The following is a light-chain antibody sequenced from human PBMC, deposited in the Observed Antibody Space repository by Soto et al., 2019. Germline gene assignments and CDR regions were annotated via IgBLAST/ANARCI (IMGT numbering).Light chain of an antibody. CDR1: SSDVGGYNS. V-gene: IGLV2-11*01. CDR3: CSYVGSYSYV. J-gene: IGLJ1*01. CDR2: DVI. Sequence: QCALTQPRSVSGSPGQSVTVSCIGTSSDVGGYNSVSWCQEHPGKAPKLMIYDVIKRPSGVPDRFSGSKSGNTASLTISGLLAEDEADYYCCSYVGSYSYVFGTGTKVTVL.